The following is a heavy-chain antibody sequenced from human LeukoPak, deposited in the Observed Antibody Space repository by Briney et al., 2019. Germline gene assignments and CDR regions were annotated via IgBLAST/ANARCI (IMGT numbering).Heavy chain of an antibody. V-gene: IGHV3-7*01. CDR2: IKQDGSEK. CDR3: AKRSGDIVVVVAATHDAFDI. CDR1: GFTFSSYW. J-gene: IGHJ3*02. D-gene: IGHD2-15*01. Sequence: GGSLRLSCAASGFTFSSYWMSWVRQAPGKGLEWVANIKQDGSEKYYVDSVKGRFTISRDNSKNTLYLQMNSLRAEGTAVYYCAKRSGDIVVVVAATHDAFDIWGQGTMVTVSS.